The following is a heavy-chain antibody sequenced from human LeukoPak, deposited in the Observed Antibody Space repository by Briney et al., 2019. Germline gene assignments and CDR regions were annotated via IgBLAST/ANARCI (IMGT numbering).Heavy chain of an antibody. CDR2: INPNSGGT. Sequence: ASVKVSCKASGYTFTDYYMHWVRQAPGQGLEWMGWINPNSGGTNYAQKFQGRVTMTRDTSISTAYMELSRLKSDDTAVYYCAREYYDILTGYPLFDYWGQGTLVTVSS. D-gene: IGHD3-9*01. V-gene: IGHV1-2*02. CDR3: AREYYDILTGYPLFDY. CDR1: GYTFTDYY. J-gene: IGHJ4*02.